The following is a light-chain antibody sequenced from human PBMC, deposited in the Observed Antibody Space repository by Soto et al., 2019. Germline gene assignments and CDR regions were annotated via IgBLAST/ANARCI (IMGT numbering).Light chain of an antibody. CDR1: TNDVGSYDF. CDR2: EVV. Sequence: QSVLTQPSSASGSPGQSVTISCTGTTNDVGSYDFVSWYQHLPGKAPRLIIYEVVQRPSGVPQRFTGSKSSNTASLTVSGLQAADEADYFCKSYAGSNTDVFGSGPKVTVL. V-gene: IGLV2-8*01. J-gene: IGLJ1*01. CDR3: KSYAGSNTDV.